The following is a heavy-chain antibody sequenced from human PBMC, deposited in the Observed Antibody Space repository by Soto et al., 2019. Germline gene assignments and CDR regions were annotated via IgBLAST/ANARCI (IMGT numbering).Heavy chain of an antibody. CDR1: GGSFSGYY. D-gene: IGHD2-15*01. J-gene: IGHJ4*02. Sequence: SETLSLTCAAYGGSFSGYYWSWIRQPPGKGLEWIGEINHSGSTNYNPSLKSRVTISVDTSKNQFSLKLSSVTAADTAVYYCASCGGGSCYSSPFDYWGQGTLVTVSS. CDR2: INHSGST. CDR3: ASCGGGSCYSSPFDY. V-gene: IGHV4-34*01.